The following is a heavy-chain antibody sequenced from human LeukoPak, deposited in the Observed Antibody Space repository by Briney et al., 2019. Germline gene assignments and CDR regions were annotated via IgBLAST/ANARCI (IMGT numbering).Heavy chain of an antibody. V-gene: IGHV4-34*01. D-gene: IGHD3-3*01. J-gene: IGHJ4*02. CDR1: GGSFSDYY. CDR2: IIHSGAT. Sequence: SESLSLTCGASGGSFSDYYWSWIRQPPGKGRGLIGDIIHSGATSSNPSLKRRITISTDPSTPHFSLKLTSVTAADTAVYYCATGRFTVYYFDYWGQGSLVTVSS. CDR3: ATGRFTVYYFDY.